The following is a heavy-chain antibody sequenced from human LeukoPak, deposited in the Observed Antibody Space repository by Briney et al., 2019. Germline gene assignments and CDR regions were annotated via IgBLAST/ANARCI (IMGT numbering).Heavy chain of an antibody. J-gene: IGHJ4*02. V-gene: IGHV5-51*01. Sequence: GESLKISCKGSGYSFTSYWIGWVRQMPEKGLEWMGIIYPGDSDTRYSPSFQGQVTISADKSISTAYLQWSSLKASDTAMYYCTRVMVAARGGYYFDCWGQGTLVTVSS. CDR1: GYSFTSYW. CDR2: IYPGDSDT. CDR3: TRVMVAARGGYYFDC. D-gene: IGHD6-6*01.